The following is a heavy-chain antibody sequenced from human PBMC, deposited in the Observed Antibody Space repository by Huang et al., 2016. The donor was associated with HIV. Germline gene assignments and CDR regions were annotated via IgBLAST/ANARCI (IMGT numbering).Heavy chain of an antibody. Sequence: QVQLVESGGGVVQPGTSLRLSCAAFGFIFSNFGMHWVRQAPGKGLEWVAVISYDGRSDRYSDSVKGRFTISRDNDKNTVSLEMNRLRHDDTAVYYCAKESRWFSDFDQWGQGTLVTVSS. D-gene: IGHD2-15*01. J-gene: IGHJ5*02. CDR2: ISYDGRSD. CDR3: AKESRWFSDFDQ. CDR1: GFIFSNFG. V-gene: IGHV3-30*18.